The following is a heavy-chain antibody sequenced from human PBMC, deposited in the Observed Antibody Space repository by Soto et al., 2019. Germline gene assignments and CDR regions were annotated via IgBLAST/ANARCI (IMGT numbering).Heavy chain of an antibody. D-gene: IGHD3-3*01. J-gene: IGHJ4*02. CDR1: GGSISSSSYY. V-gene: IGHV4-30-4*08. CDR2: IYYSGST. CDR3: ARSLPNLEWLSHFDY. Sequence: SETLSLTCTVSGGSISSSSYYWGWIRQPPGKGLEWIGNIYYSGSTYYNPSLKSRVTISVDTSKNQFSLKLSSVTAADAAVYYCARSLPNLEWLSHFDYWGQGTLVTVSS.